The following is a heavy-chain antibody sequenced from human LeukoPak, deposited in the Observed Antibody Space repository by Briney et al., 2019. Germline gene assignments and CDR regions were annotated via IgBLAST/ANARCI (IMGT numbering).Heavy chain of an antibody. Sequence: GGSLRLSCAASGFTFSSYAMSWVRQAPGKGLEWVSAISGSGGSTYYADSVKGRFTISRDNSKNTLYLQMNSLRAEDTAVYYCAKVLSLWYDILTGCNWFDPWGQGTLVTVSS. CDR1: GFTFSSYA. J-gene: IGHJ5*02. CDR2: ISGSGGST. CDR3: AKVLSLWYDILTGCNWFDP. D-gene: IGHD3-9*01. V-gene: IGHV3-23*01.